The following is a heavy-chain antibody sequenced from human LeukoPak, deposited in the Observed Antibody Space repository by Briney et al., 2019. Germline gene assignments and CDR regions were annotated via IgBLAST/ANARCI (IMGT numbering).Heavy chain of an antibody. CDR1: GYTFTSYY. J-gene: IGHJ4*02. V-gene: IGHV1-46*01. D-gene: IGHD3-9*01. CDR3: ARDDILTGYYPFDY. CDR2: ITPSGGST. Sequence: ASVKVSCKASGYTFTSYYIHWVRQAPGQGLEWMGIITPSGGSTSYAQKFQGRVTMTRDTSTSTVYMELSSLRSDDTAVYYCARDDILTGYYPFDYWGQGTLVTVSS.